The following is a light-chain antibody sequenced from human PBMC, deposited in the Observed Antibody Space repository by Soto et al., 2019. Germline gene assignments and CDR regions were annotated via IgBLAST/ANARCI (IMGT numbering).Light chain of an antibody. CDR3: PQLRMYPST. J-gene: IGKJ4*01. CDR2: TTS. CDR1: QDIAIS. V-gene: IGKV1-9*01. Sequence: IQLTQSPSSLSASVGDRVTITCRASQDIAISFAWYKQKPGEAPKLLIYTTSTLYGGVPSRFSGSGSGTDFALTITSLQAEDFATYSCPQLRMYPSTFGGGTKVEIK.